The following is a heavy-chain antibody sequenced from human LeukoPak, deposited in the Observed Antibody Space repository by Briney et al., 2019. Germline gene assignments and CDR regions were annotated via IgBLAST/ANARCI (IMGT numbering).Heavy chain of an antibody. CDR2: MSYDGSNK. J-gene: IGHJ4*02. CDR1: GFTFSSYG. Sequence: GGSLRLSCAASGFTFSSYGMHWVRQAPGKGLEWVAFMSYDGSNKYYADSVKGRSTISRDNSKNTLYLQMNSLRAEDTALYYCAKNTVAATWGPFDYWGQGTLVTVSS. CDR3: AKNTVAATWGPFDY. V-gene: IGHV3-30*18. D-gene: IGHD6-19*01.